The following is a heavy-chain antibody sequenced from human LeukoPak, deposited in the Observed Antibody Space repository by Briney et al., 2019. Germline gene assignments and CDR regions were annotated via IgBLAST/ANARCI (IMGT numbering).Heavy chain of an antibody. V-gene: IGHV4-34*01. D-gene: IGHD6-13*01. CDR1: GGSFSGYY. J-gene: IGHJ4*02. CDR2: INHSGST. Sequence: SETLSLTCAVYGGSFSGYYWSWIRQPPGKGLEWSGEINHSGSTNYNPSLKSRVTISVDTTKSQFSLKMSSVTAADTAVYYSATGTQGIAAAGTRPLFGFDYWGQGTLVTVSS. CDR3: ATGTQGIAAAGTRPLFGFDY.